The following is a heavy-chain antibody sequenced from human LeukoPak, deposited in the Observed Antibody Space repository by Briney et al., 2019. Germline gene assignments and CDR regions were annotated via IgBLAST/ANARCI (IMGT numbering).Heavy chain of an antibody. CDR3: ARDRGDQFVAPMDV. V-gene: IGHV3-21*01. J-gene: IGHJ6*02. Sequence: GGSLRLSCAASGFTFSSYSMNWVRQAPGKGLEWVSSISSSSSYIYYADSVKGRFTISRDNAKNSLYPQMNSLRAEDTAVYYCARDRGDQFVAPMDVWGQGTTVTVSS. D-gene: IGHD2-21*02. CDR1: GFTFSSYS. CDR2: ISSSSSYI.